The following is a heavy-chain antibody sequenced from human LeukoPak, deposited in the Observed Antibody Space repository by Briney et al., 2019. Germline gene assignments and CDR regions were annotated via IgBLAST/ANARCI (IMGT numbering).Heavy chain of an antibody. CDR2: ISYDGSNK. CDR1: GFTFSSYA. D-gene: IGHD3-22*01. J-gene: IGHJ3*02. V-gene: IGHV3-30*04. CDR3: ARDLGEYYDSSGYSFVGAFDI. Sequence: GGSVRLSCAASGFTFSSYAMHWVRQAPGKGLEWVAVISYDGSNKYYADSVKGRFTISRDNSKNTLYLQMNSLRAEDTAVYYCARDLGEYYDSSGYSFVGAFDIWGQGIMVTVSS.